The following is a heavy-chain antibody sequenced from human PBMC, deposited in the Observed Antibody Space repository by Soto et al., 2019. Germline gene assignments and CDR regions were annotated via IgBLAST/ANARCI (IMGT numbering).Heavy chain of an antibody. Sequence: PGESLKISCNGSGYNFASHWIGWVRQMPGKGLEWMGIILPADSYTTYSPSFQGQVTVSADQSISTVYLQWSSLKASDTAMYYCATLAGTGSYRDLYFDNWGQGTPVTVSS. CDR3: ATLAGTGSYRDLYFDN. J-gene: IGHJ4*02. CDR1: GYNFASHW. D-gene: IGHD1-26*01. V-gene: IGHV5-51*01. CDR2: ILPADSYT.